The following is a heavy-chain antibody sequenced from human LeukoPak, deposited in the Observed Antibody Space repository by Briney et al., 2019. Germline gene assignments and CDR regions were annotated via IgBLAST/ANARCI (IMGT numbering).Heavy chain of an antibody. CDR3: ARGVQQQLIHYFDY. J-gene: IGHJ4*02. D-gene: IGHD6-13*01. V-gene: IGHV1-8*01. CDR2: MNPNSGNT. Sequence: GASVKVSCKASGYTFTSYDINWVRQATGQGLEWMGWMNPNSGNTGYAQKLQGRVTMTTDTSTSTAYMELRSLRSDDTAVYYCARGVQQQLIHYFDYWGQGTLVTVSS. CDR1: GYTFTSYD.